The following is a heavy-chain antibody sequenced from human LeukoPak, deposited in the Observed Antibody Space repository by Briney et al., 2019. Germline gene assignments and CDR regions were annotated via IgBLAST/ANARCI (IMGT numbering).Heavy chain of an antibody. J-gene: IGHJ3*02. CDR2: IGTSSTII. D-gene: IGHD3-22*01. Sequence: GGSLRLSCAASGFTFGSYSMNWVRQAPGKGLEWISYIGTSSTIIYNADSVQGRFTISRDISKNTLYLQMNSLRAEDSALYYCARGGRGSAAVVAPRSFDIWGQGTMVTVSS. CDR1: GFTFGSYS. CDR3: ARGGRGSAAVVAPRSFDI. V-gene: IGHV3-48*01.